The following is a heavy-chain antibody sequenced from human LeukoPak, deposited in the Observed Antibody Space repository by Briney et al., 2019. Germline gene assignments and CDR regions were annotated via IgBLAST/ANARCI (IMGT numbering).Heavy chain of an antibody. V-gene: IGHV3-23*01. Sequence: SGGSLRLSCAASGFSFSSYAMSWVRQAPGKGLEWVSAISGSGGSTYYADSVKGRFTIFRDNSKNTLYLQMNSLRAEDTAVYYCARDTDPHNAFDIWGQGTMVTVSS. J-gene: IGHJ3*02. D-gene: IGHD2-8*02. CDR1: GFSFSSYA. CDR3: ARDTDPHNAFDI. CDR2: ISGSGGST.